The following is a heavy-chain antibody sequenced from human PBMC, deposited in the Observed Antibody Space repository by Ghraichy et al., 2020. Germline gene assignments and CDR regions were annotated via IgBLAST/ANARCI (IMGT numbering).Heavy chain of an antibody. CDR1: GGSNSTYS. V-gene: IGHV4-4*07. CDR2: IRTSGST. D-gene: IGHD5-24*01. Sequence: SETLSLTCTVSGGSNSTYSCSWIWQSARKGLGRVGRIRTSGSTSYNPSPKSRVPMSMDTSKTQFSLKLTSVSAADTAGYYCATTAPPTYKFVMDVGGRGTTATV. J-gene: IGHJ6*02. CDR3: ATTAPPTYKFVMDV.